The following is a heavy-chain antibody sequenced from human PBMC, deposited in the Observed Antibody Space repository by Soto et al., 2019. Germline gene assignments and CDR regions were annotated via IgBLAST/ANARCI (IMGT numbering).Heavy chain of an antibody. CDR3: AHRRSMGWGVIWGFDY. V-gene: IGHV2-5*02. D-gene: IGHD3-10*01. J-gene: IGHJ4*02. CDR1: GFSLSTSGVG. Sequence: QITLKESGPPLVKPTQTLTLTCTFSGFSLSTSGVGVGWIRQPPGKALEWLALIYWDDDKRYSPSLKCRLTNTKDPCKSPVVLTMTDMDDVDTATYYCAHRRSMGWGVIWGFDYWGQGTLVTVSS. CDR2: IYWDDDK.